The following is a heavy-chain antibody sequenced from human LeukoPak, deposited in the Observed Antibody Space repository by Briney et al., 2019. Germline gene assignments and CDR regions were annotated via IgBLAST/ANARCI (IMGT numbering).Heavy chain of an antibody. CDR1: GFTFSSYA. V-gene: IGHV3-23*01. D-gene: IGHD3-9*01. CDR3: ASHYDILTGYYFY. Sequence: GGSLRLSCAASGFTFSSYAMSWVRQAPGKGLEWVSAISGSGGSTYYADSVKGRFTISGDNSKNTLYLQMNSLRAEDTAVYYCASHYDILTGYYFYWGQGTLVTVSS. CDR2: ISGSGGST. J-gene: IGHJ4*02.